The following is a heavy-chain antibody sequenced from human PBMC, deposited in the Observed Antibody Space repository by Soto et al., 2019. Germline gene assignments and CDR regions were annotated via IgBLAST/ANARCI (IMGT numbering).Heavy chain of an antibody. Sequence: GGSLRLSCAASGFTFSSYEMNWVRQAPGKGLEWVSYISSSGSTIYYADSVKGRFTISRDNAKNSLYLQMNSLRAEDTAVYYCARPYYDFWSAYYTGGWGMDVWGQGTTVTVSS. V-gene: IGHV3-48*03. CDR1: GFTFSSYE. J-gene: IGHJ6*02. D-gene: IGHD3-3*01. CDR2: ISSSGSTI. CDR3: ARPYYDFWSAYYTGGWGMDV.